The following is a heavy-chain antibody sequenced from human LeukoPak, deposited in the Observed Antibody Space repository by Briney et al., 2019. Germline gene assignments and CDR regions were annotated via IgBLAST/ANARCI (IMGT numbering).Heavy chain of an antibody. Sequence: ASVKVSCKASGYTFTSYGITWVRQAPGQGLEWVGWISTYNHTHYAQKLQGRITMTTDTSASTAYMELRSLRSDDTAVYYCARDSHSGSSFSAYYYYYMDVWGKGTTVTVSS. CDR2: ISTYNHT. D-gene: IGHD1-26*01. CDR1: GYTFTSYG. J-gene: IGHJ6*03. V-gene: IGHV1-18*01. CDR3: ARDSHSGSSFSAYYYYYMDV.